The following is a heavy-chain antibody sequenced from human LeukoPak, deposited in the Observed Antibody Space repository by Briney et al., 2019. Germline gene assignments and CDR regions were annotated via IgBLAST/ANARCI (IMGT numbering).Heavy chain of an antibody. CDR1: GGSIRSSNW. Sequence: PSGTLSLTCAVSGGSIRSSNWWSWVRQPPGKGLEWIGYISYSGTTNYSPSLKSRVTISLDRSKNQISLKLSSVTAADTAVYYCARHRGYDSGGYYRWFDPWGPGTLVTVSS. D-gene: IGHD3-22*01. CDR2: ISYSGTT. J-gene: IGHJ5*02. V-gene: IGHV4-4*02. CDR3: ARHRGYDSGGYYRWFDP.